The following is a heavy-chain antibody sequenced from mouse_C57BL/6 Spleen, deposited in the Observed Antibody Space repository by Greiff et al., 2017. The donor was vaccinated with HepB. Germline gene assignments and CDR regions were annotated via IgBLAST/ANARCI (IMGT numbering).Heavy chain of an antibody. D-gene: IGHD1-1*01. Sequence: VQLQQPGAELVKPGASVKLSCKASGYTFTSYWMHWVKQRPGQGLEWIGMINPNSGSTNYNEKFKSKATLTVDKSSSTAYMQLSSLTSEDSAVDYCARTGGGSSYFDYWGQGTTLTVSS. J-gene: IGHJ2*01. CDR1: GYTFTSYW. CDR3: ARTGGGSSYFDY. V-gene: IGHV1-64*01. CDR2: INPNSGST.